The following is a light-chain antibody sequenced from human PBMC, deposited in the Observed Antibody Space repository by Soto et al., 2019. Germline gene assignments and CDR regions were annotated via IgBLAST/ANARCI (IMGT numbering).Light chain of an antibody. J-gene: IGKJ1*01. CDR2: GAS. Sequence: EIVLTQSPGTLSLSPGERATLSCWASQSVTSSYLAWYQQKPGQAPRLLIYGASTRATGIPDRFSGSGSGTDFTLTISRLEPEDFAVYYCQQYGRSPWTFGKGTKVEIK. V-gene: IGKV3-20*01. CDR1: QSVTSSY. CDR3: QQYGRSPWT.